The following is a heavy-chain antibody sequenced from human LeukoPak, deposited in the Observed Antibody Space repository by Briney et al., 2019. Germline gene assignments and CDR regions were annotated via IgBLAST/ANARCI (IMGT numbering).Heavy chain of an antibody. CDR3: ARDYAGVGAIYY. CDR2: INGDRTYT. D-gene: IGHD1-26*01. CDR1: GFTFSNSW. V-gene: IGHV3-74*01. Sequence: GGSLRLSCEASGFTFSNSWMHWVRQAPGKGLVWVSRINGDRTYTNYADSVKGRFTTSRDNAKNTLYLQMNSLRAEDTAVYYCARDYAGVGAIYYWGQGSLVTVSS. J-gene: IGHJ4*02.